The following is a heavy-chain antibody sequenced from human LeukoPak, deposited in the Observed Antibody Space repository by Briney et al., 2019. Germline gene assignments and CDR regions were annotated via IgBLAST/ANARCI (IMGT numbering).Heavy chain of an antibody. J-gene: IGHJ4*02. CDR1: GFTFSSYS. CDR3: ASLLMVYASYGA. D-gene: IGHD2-8*01. CDR2: ISYDGSNK. V-gene: IGHV3-30*03. Sequence: GGSLRLSCAASGFTFSSYSMNWVRQAPGKGLEWVAVISYDGSNKYYADSVKGRFTISRDNSKNTLYLQMNSLRAEDTAVYYCASLLMVYASYGAWGQGTLVTVSS.